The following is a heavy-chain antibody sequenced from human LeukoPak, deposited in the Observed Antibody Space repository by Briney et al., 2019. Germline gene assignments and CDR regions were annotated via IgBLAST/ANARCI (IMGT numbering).Heavy chain of an antibody. Sequence: SQTLSLTCAISGDSVSTNSAAWNWVRQSPSRGLEWLGRTYYRSKWYNEYAGSVKSRITINPDTSKNQFSLQLNSVTPEDTAVYYCARDTAMVHDYWGQGTLVTVSS. D-gene: IGHD5-18*01. J-gene: IGHJ4*02. CDR1: GDSVSTNSAA. CDR2: TYYRSKWYN. V-gene: IGHV6-1*01. CDR3: ARDTAMVHDY.